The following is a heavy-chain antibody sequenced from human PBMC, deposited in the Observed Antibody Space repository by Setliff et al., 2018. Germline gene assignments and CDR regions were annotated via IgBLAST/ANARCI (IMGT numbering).Heavy chain of an antibody. V-gene: IGHV1-18*01. CDR2: VTVYNGNT. CDR3: ARVESMVRGKNILRHFDY. J-gene: IGHJ4*02. Sequence: SVKVSCKASGYTFSNYGVTWVRQAPGQGLEWMGWVTVYNGNTKYAQNLQGRLTLTTDISTSTAYMELGSLTTDDTAVYYCARVESMVRGKNILRHFDYWGQGIQVTSPQ. D-gene: IGHD3-10*01. CDR1: GYTFSNYG.